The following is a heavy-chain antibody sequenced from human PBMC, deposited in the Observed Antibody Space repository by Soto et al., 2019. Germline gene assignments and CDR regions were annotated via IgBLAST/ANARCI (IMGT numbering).Heavy chain of an antibody. V-gene: IGHV1-18*04. Sequence: QVQLVQSGAEVKKPGASVKVSCKASGYTFTSYGISWVRQAPGQGLEWMGWISAYNGNTNYAQKLQGRVTMTTDTSTSTAYMELSSLRSDDTAVYYCARVDGLPGRGYYYGMDVWGQGTTVTVSS. CDR2: ISAYNGNT. J-gene: IGHJ6*02. CDR1: GYTFTSYG. CDR3: ARVDGLPGRGYYYGMDV. D-gene: IGHD3-10*01.